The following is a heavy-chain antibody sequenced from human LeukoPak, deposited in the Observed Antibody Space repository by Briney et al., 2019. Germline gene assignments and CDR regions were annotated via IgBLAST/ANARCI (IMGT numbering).Heavy chain of an antibody. CDR2: ISYDGSNK. D-gene: IGHD2-2*01. CDR3: ARDRSSIVVVPAARGSDAFDI. Sequence: GGSLRLSCAASGFTFSSYGMHWVRQAPGKGLEWVAVISYDGSNKYYADSVKGRFTISRDNSKNTLYLQMNSLGAEDTAVYYCARDRSSIVVVPAARGSDAFDIWGQGTMVTVSS. J-gene: IGHJ3*02. CDR1: GFTFSSYG. V-gene: IGHV3-30*03.